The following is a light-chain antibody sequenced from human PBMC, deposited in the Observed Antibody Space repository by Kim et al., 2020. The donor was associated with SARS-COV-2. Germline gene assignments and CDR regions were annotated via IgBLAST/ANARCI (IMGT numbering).Light chain of an antibody. Sequence: IQLTQSPSSLSAYVGDTVTITCRASQGISSYLAWYQQKPGLAPKVLIYSASTLQSGVPSRFSGSGSGTDFTLTISSLQPEDFATYYCQQLNSYPLTFGGGTKVDIK. J-gene: IGKJ4*01. V-gene: IGKV1-9*01. CDR2: SAS. CDR3: QQLNSYPLT. CDR1: QGISSY.